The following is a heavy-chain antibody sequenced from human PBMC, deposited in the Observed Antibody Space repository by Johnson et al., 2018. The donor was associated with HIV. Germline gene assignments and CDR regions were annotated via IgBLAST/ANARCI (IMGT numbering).Heavy chain of an antibody. CDR2: ISWNSGSI. V-gene: IGHV3-9*01. CDR3: AKDHAAAEGSEGAFDI. D-gene: IGHD6-13*01. CDR1: GFTFDDYA. J-gene: IGHJ3*02. Sequence: QLVESGGGLVQPVRSLRLSCAASGFTFDDYAMHWVRQAPGKGLEWVSGISWNSGSIGYADSVKGRFTISRDNAKNSLYLQMNSLRAEDTALYYCAKDHAAAEGSEGAFDIWGQGTMVTVSS.